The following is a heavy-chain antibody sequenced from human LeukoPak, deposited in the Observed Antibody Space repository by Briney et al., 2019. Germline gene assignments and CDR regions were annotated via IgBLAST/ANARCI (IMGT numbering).Heavy chain of an antibody. D-gene: IGHD3-22*01. CDR3: AKGPYYYDSSGYTYYGMDV. CDR1: GFTFSSYA. CDR2: ISGSGGST. Sequence: PVGSLRLSCAASGFTFSSYAMSWVRQAPGKGLEWVSAISGSGGSTYYADSVKGRFTISRDNSKNTLYLQMNSLRAEDTAVYYCAKGPYYYDSSGYTYYGMDVWGQGTTVTVSS. V-gene: IGHV3-23*01. J-gene: IGHJ6*02.